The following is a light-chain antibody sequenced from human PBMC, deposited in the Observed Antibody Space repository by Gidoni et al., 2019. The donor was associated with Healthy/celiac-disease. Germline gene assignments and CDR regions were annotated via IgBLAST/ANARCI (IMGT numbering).Light chain of an antibody. CDR1: QGMSSW. J-gene: IGKJ1*01. CDR2: DAS. Sequence: GDRVTITCRASQGMSSWLAWYQQKPGKAPKLLIYDASSLESGVPSRFSGSGSGPEFTLTISSLQPDDFATYYCQQDNSYWTFGQGTKVEIK. CDR3: QQDNSYWT. V-gene: IGKV1-5*01.